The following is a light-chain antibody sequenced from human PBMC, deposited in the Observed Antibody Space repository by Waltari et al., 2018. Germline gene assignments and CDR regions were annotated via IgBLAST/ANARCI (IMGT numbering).Light chain of an antibody. CDR2: NAS. Sequence: TVLTQSPVTLSFSPGEGATLSCKASQRVGSSLAWYQQKPGQAPRLLIYNASNRAAGIPARFSGSGSGTDFTLTISSLEPEDFAVYYCQQRSNWNTFGQGTKLEIK. CDR3: QQRSNWNT. J-gene: IGKJ2*01. V-gene: IGKV3-11*01. CDR1: QRVGSS.